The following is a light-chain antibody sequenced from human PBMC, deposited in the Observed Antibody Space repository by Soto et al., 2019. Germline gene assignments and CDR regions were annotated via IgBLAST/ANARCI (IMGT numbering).Light chain of an antibody. CDR1: QGISNY. J-gene: IGKJ5*01. Sequence: DLQMTQSPSSLSASVGDRVTITCRASQGISNYLAWYQQKPGKVPKLLIYAASTLQSGVPSRFSGSGSGTDFTLTISSLQPEDVATYYCQKYNSALPITFGQGTRLEIK. V-gene: IGKV1-27*01. CDR2: AAS. CDR3: QKYNSALPIT.